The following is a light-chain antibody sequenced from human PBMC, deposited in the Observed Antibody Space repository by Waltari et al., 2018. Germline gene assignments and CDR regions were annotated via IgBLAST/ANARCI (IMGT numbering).Light chain of an antibody. Sequence: EIVMTQSPATLSVSRGGRATLSCRASLSIDDSLAWYQQKPGHPPRLLIHGASTRDTGIPVRFSGSGSGTDFTLTITGLQSEDFAVYFCQQYNQWPLTFGRGTKVESK. CDR2: GAS. J-gene: IGKJ4*01. CDR1: LSIDDS. V-gene: IGKV3-15*01. CDR3: QQYNQWPLT.